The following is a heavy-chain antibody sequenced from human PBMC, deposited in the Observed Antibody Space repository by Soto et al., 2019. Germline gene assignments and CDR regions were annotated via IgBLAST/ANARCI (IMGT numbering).Heavy chain of an antibody. D-gene: IGHD1-26*01. V-gene: IGHV1-46*01. CDR2: INPSGGST. CDR1: GYTFTSYY. Sequence: GASVKVSCKASGYTFTSYYMHWVRQAPGQGLEWMGIINPSGGSTSYAQKFQGRVTMTRDTSTSTVYMELSSLRSEDTAVYYCARDMPYGAGSLAGCDYWGQGILVTVSS. J-gene: IGHJ4*02. CDR3: ARDMPYGAGSLAGCDY.